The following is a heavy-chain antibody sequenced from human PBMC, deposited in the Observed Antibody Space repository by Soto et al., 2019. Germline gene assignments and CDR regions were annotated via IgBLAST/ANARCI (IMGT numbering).Heavy chain of an antibody. CDR1: GYTLTNYA. Sequence: ASVKVSCKASGYTLTNYAIHWVRQAPGQRLEWMGWINVGNGNTKYPQKFQGRVTLTRDTSASTAYMELSSLKSEDTFVYFCAGGRGGLYIPPFDYWGEGPSVTVS. D-gene: IGHD3-16*01. CDR3: AGGRGGLYIPPFDY. CDR2: INVGNGNT. J-gene: IGHJ4*02. V-gene: IGHV1-3*01.